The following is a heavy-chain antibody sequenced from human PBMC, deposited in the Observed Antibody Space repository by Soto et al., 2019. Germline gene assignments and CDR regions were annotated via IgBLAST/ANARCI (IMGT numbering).Heavy chain of an antibody. D-gene: IGHD1-1*01. CDR3: AQDDAYNRGKNYYYFGMHV. CDR2: ISYDGSDK. CDR1: GFTFSTYG. V-gene: IGHV3-30*18. J-gene: IGHJ6*02. Sequence: QVHLVASGGGVVQPGRSLRLSCAASGFTFSTYGMHWVRQAPGKGLYRVALISYDGSDKYYADSVKGRFTISRNNSINALYLQMNSLRPEDTAVYSAAQDDAYNRGKNYYYFGMHVWGQGTTVTVSS.